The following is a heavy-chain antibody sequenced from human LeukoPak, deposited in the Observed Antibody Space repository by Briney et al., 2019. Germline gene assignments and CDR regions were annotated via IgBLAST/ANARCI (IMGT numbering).Heavy chain of an antibody. D-gene: IGHD2-15*01. CDR2: ISAYNGNT. CDR1: GYTFTNYG. CDR3: ARDRRHIVVVEAATQSDY. V-gene: IGHV1-18*01. J-gene: IGHJ4*02. Sequence: ASVKVSCKASGYTFTNYGISWVRQAPGQGLEWMGWISAYNGNTNYAQKLQGRVTMTTDTSTSTAYMELRSLRSDDTAVYYCARDRRHIVVVEAATQSDYWGQGTLVAVSS.